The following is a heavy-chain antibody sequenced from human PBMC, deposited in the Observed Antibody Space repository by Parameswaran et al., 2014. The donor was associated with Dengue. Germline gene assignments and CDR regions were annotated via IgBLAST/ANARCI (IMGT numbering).Heavy chain of an antibody. Sequence: WIRQPPGKGLEWVSGISWNSGSIGYADSVKGRFTISRDNAKNSLYLQMNSLRAEDTALYYCAKDGRTTVTTAYPRGAFDIWGQGTMVTVSS. V-gene: IGHV3-9*01. J-gene: IGHJ3*02. CDR3: AKDGRTTVTTAYPRGAFDI. CDR2: ISWNSGSI. D-gene: IGHD4-11*01.